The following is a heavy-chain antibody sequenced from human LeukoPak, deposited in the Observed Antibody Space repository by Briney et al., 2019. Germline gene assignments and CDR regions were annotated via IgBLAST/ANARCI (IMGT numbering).Heavy chain of an antibody. Sequence: SETLSLTCTVSGGSVSSSFYYWGWIRQPPGKGLEWIGSMYFSGSTHYNPSLKSRVTISVDTSKNQFSPKLTSVTAADTAVYYCANAASYSVDYWGQGTLVTVSS. D-gene: IGHD1-26*01. V-gene: IGHV4-39*01. J-gene: IGHJ4*02. CDR3: ANAASYSVDY. CDR1: GGSVSSSFYY. CDR2: MYFSGST.